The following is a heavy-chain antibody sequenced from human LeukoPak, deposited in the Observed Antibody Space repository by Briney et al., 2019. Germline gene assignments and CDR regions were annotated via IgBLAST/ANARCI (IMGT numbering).Heavy chain of an antibody. CDR3: ARSGYSGYPEDDY. J-gene: IGHJ4*02. V-gene: IGHV1-46*01. D-gene: IGHD5-12*01. CDR2: INPSGGST. Sequence: ASVKVSCKASGYTFTSYYMHWVRQAPGQGLEWMGIINPSGGSTSYAQKFQGRVTMTRDMSTSTVYMELSSLRSEDTAVYYSARSGYSGYPEDDYWGQGTLVTVSS. CDR1: GYTFTSYY.